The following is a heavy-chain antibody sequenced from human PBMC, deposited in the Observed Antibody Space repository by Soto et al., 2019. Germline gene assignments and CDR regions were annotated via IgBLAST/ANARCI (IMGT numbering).Heavy chain of an antibody. CDR1: GGSISSYY. Sequence: TSETLSLTCTVSGGSISSYYWSWIRQPAGKGLEWIGRIYTSGSTNYNPSLKSRVTMSVDTSKNQFSLKLSSVTAADTAVYYCAREDMISYYYYGMDVWGQGTTVTVSS. CDR3: AREDMISYYYYGMDV. D-gene: IGHD3-16*01. V-gene: IGHV4-4*07. CDR2: IYTSGST. J-gene: IGHJ6*02.